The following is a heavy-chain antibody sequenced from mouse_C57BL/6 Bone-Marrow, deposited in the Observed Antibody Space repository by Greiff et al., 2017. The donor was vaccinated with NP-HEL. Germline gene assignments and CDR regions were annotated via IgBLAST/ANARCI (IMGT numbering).Heavy chain of an antibody. J-gene: IGHJ1*03. Sequence: EVQRVESGGGLVKPGGSLKLSCAASGFTFSSYAMSWVRQTPEKRLEWVATISDGGSYTYYPDNVKGRFTISRDNAKNNLYLQMSHLKSEDTAMYYCARVRDVWGTGTTVTVSS. CDR1: GFTFSSYA. CDR2: ISDGGSYT. V-gene: IGHV5-4*01. CDR3: ARVRDV.